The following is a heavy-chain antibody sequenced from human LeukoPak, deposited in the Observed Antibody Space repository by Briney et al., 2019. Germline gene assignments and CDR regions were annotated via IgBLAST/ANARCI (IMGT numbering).Heavy chain of an antibody. Sequence: GASVKVSYKASEYTFTSYYIDWVRQAPGQGLEWMGVTNPSGGSTRYAQKFQGRVTMTGDTSTRTVYMELSSLTSADTAVYYCARGTTDDYWGQGTPVTVSS. CDR2: TNPSGGST. CDR3: ARGTTDDY. D-gene: IGHD1-1*01. CDR1: EYTFTSYY. V-gene: IGHV1-46*01. J-gene: IGHJ4*02.